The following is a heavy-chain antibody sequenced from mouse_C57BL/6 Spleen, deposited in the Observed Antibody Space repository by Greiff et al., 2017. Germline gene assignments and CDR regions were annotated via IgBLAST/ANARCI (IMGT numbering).Heavy chain of an antibody. CDR1: GFTFNTYA. CDR3: VREPSYYSNFWYFDV. Sequence: EVMLVESGGGLVQPKGSLKLSCAASGFTFNTYAMHWVRQAPGKGLEWVARIRSKSSNYATYYADSVKDRFTISRDDSQSMLYLQMNNLKTEDTAMYYCVREPSYYSNFWYFDVWGTGTTVTVSS. J-gene: IGHJ1*03. V-gene: IGHV10-3*01. D-gene: IGHD2-5*01. CDR2: IRSKSSNYAT.